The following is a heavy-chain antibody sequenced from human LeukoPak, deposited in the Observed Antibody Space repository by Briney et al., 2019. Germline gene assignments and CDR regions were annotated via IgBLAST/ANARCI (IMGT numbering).Heavy chain of an antibody. D-gene: IGHD5-24*01. CDR2: IHYSGST. CDR1: GGSISSYY. Sequence: SETLSLTCTVSGGSISSYYWSWIRQPPGKGLEWIGYIHYSGSTHYNPSLKSRVTISVDTSKNQFSLKLSSVTAADTAVYYCAREPPDGSVAFDIWGQGTMVTVSS. V-gene: IGHV4-59*01. J-gene: IGHJ3*02. CDR3: AREPPDGSVAFDI.